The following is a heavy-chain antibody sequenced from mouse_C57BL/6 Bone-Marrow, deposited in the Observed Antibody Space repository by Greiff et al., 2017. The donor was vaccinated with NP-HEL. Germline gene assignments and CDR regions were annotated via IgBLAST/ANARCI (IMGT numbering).Heavy chain of an antibody. CDR3: ARHYYGSRDYYAMDY. CDR1: GYTFTDYY. J-gene: IGHJ4*01. D-gene: IGHD1-1*01. Sequence: VQLQQSGPVLVKPGASVKMSCKASGYTFTDYYMNWVKQSHGKSLEWIGVINPYNGGTSYNQKFKGKATLTVDKSSSTAYMELNSLTSEDSAVYYCARHYYGSRDYYAMDYWGQGTSVTVSS. V-gene: IGHV1-19*01. CDR2: INPYNGGT.